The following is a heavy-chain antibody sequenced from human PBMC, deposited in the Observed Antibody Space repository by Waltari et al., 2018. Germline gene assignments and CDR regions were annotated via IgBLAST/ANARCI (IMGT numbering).Heavy chain of an antibody. V-gene: IGHV4-61*02. J-gene: IGHJ3*02. CDR3: ARDPPQLADAFDI. D-gene: IGHD3-10*01. CDR1: GGSISRGRYH. Sequence: QVQLQESGPGLVKPSETLSLTCSVSGGSISRGRYHWTWRRQPAGKGLEWIGRIYTSGSTNYNPSLRSRLTISVDTSNNQFSLKLSSVTAADTAVYYCARDPPQLADAFDIWGQGTMVTVSS. CDR2: IYTSGST.